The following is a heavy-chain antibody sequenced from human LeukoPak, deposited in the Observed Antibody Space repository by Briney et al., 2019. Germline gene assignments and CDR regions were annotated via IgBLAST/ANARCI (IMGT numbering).Heavy chain of an antibody. CDR3: AKDPSFTSSPLCSSTSCYYNWFDP. CDR1: GFTFSSYA. V-gene: IGHV3-23*01. D-gene: IGHD2-2*01. Sequence: GGSLRLSCAASGFTFSSYAMSWVRQAPGKGLEWVSAISGSGGSTYYADSVKGRFTISRDNSKNTLYLQMNSLRAEDTAVYYCAKDPSFTSSPLCSSTSCYYNWFDPWGQGTLVTVSS. J-gene: IGHJ5*02. CDR2: ISGSGGST.